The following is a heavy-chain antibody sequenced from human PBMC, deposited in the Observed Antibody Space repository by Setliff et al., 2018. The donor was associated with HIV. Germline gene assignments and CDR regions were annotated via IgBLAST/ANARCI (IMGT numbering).Heavy chain of an antibody. V-gene: IGHV4-39*07. CDR2: IYYSGST. J-gene: IGHJ5*01. Sequence: SETLSLTCTVSGDSITSYYWHWMRQPPGKGLEWIGSIYYSGSTHYKPSLKSRLTISVDTSKNQFSLSLNSVTAADTAVYFCARGGAVSADFDSWGQGTLVTVSS. CDR3: ARGGAVSADFDS. CDR1: GDSITSYY. D-gene: IGHD3-16*01.